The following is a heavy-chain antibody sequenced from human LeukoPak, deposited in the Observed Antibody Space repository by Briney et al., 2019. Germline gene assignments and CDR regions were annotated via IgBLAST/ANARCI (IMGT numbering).Heavy chain of an antibody. CDR2: VYYSGST. CDR3: ARSIIGTRSKFDY. V-gene: IGHV4-59*08. CDR1: GGSISSYY. Sequence: ETLSLTCTVSGGSISSYYWSWIRQPPGKGLEWIGYVYYSGSTNYNPSLKSRVTISVDTSKNHFSLKLSSVTAADTAVYSCARSIIGTRSKFDYWGQGTLVTVSS. D-gene: IGHD1/OR15-1a*01. J-gene: IGHJ4*02.